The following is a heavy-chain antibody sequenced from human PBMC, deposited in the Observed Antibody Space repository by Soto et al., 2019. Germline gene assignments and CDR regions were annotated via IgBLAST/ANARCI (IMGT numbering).Heavy chain of an antibody. V-gene: IGHV4-39*01. D-gene: IGHD6-13*01. CDR1: GGSISSSSYY. J-gene: IGHJ6*03. CDR2: IYYSGST. Sequence: SETLSLTCTVSGGSISSSSYYWGWIRQPPGKGLEWIGSIYYSGSTYYNPSLKSRVTISVDTSKNQFSLKLSSVTAADTAVYNCVFNMAAAEYYYYYYMDVWGKGTTVTVSS. CDR3: VFNMAAAEYYYYYYMDV.